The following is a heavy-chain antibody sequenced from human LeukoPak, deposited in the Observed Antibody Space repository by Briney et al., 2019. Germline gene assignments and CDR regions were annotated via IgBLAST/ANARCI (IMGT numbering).Heavy chain of an antibody. CDR2: ISGSGGST. CDR3: ARGVNTIYAVHDY. CDR1: GFTFSSYA. Sequence: HTGGSLRLSCTASGFTFSSYAMSWVRQPPGKGLECVSSISGSGGSTYHADSVRGRFTISRDNAKNTLFLQMDSLRAEDTAVYYCARGVNTIYAVHDYWGQGTLVTVSS. J-gene: IGHJ4*02. D-gene: IGHD3-10*01. V-gene: IGHV3-23*01.